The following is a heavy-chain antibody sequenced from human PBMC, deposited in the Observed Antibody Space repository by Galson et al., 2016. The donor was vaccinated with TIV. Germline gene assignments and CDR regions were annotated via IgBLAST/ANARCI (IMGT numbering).Heavy chain of an antibody. CDR1: GFTFSDYW. CDR2: ISSSGTTI. D-gene: IGHD3-3*01. Sequence: SLRLSCAASGFTFSDYWMHWVRQAPGKGLEWVSYISSSGTTIYYADSVKGRFTISRDNAKNSLYLQMNSLRAEDTAVYYCARPSRGDYDFWTKDHYDLDVWGQGTTVTVS. CDR3: ARPSRGDYDFWTKDHYDLDV. V-gene: IGHV3-48*03. J-gene: IGHJ6*02.